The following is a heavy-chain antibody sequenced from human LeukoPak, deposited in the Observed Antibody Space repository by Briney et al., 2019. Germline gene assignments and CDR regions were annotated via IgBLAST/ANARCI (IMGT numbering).Heavy chain of an antibody. CDR2: ISSSGSTI. V-gene: IGHV3-11*04. CDR3: ARGAADIVVVVAATSYY. Sequence: PGGSLRLSCAASGFTFSDYYMSWIRQAPGKGLGWVSYISSSGSTIYYADSVKGRFTISRDNAKNSLYLQMNSLRAEDTAVYYCARGAADIVVVVAATSYYWGQGTLVTVSS. D-gene: IGHD2-15*01. J-gene: IGHJ4*02. CDR1: GFTFSDYY.